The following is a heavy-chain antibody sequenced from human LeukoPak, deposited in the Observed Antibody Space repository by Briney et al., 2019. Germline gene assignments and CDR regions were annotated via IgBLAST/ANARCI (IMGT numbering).Heavy chain of an antibody. Sequence: GGSLRLSCAASGFTFDDYSMHWVRQRPGKGLEWVSLVSWDGGSIYYADSVRGRFTISRDNRKGSLFPQMKSLKTEDSALYFCARDRGGNSAGFDSWGQGTLVTVSS. CDR3: ARDRGGNSAGFDS. CDR1: GFTFDDYS. V-gene: IGHV3-43*01. J-gene: IGHJ4*02. CDR2: VSWDGGSI. D-gene: IGHD5-18*01.